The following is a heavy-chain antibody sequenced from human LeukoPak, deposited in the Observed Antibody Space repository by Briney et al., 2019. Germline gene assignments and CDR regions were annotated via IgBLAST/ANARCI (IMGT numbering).Heavy chain of an antibody. CDR3: ARYEVRNGLGH. CDR2: IWYDGSNK. J-gene: IGHJ4*02. Sequence: GGSLRLSCEASGFTFSTYGMHWVRQAPGKGLEWVAVIWYDGSNKNYADSVKGRFTISRDNSKNTLYLQMNSLRAEDTAVYYCARYEVRNGLGHWGQGTLVTVSS. V-gene: IGHV3-33*01. D-gene: IGHD3-10*01. CDR1: GFTFSTYG.